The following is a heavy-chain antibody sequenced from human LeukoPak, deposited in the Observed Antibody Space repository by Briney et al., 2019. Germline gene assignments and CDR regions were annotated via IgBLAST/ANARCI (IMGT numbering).Heavy chain of an antibody. Sequence: PGGSLRLSCAASGFTFSSYRMNWVRQAPGKGLEWVSYISSSSSTIYYADSVKGRFTISRDNAKNSLYLQMNSLRAEDTAVYYCASHCSSTSCYEGTDYWGQGTLVTVSS. V-gene: IGHV3-48*01. D-gene: IGHD2-2*01. CDR2: ISSSSSTI. CDR3: ASHCSSTSCYEGTDY. CDR1: GFTFSSYR. J-gene: IGHJ4*02.